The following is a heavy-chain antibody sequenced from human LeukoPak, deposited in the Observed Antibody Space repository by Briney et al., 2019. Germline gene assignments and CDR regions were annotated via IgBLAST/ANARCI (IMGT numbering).Heavy chain of an antibody. CDR3: ARDLSERYSTDY. V-gene: IGHV3-30-3*01. J-gene: IGHJ4*02. CDR2: ISYDGFTK. D-gene: IGHD1-26*01. Sequence: GGSLRLSCAVSGFTFNKYAIPWVRQAPGKGLEWVAFISYDGFTKYYADSVKGRFTISRDNSQNTLDLQMNSLRAEDTAVYYCARDLSERYSTDYWGQGTLVTVSS. CDR1: GFTFNKYA.